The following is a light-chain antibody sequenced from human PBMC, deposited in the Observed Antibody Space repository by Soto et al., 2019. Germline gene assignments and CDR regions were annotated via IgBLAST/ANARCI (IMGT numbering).Light chain of an antibody. J-gene: IGKJ5*01. CDR3: QQRSNWPPIT. CDR1: QSVSSY. Sequence: EIELTQSPSTLSLSPGEIATLSCRASQSVSSYLAWYQQKPGQAPRLLIYDASSRATGIPARFSGSGSGTDFTLTISSLQPEDFAVYYCQQRSNWPPITFGQGTRLEIK. V-gene: IGKV3-11*01. CDR2: DAS.